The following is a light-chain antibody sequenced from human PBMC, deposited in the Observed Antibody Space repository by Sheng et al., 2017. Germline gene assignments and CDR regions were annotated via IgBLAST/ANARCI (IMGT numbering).Light chain of an antibody. V-gene: IGKV3-15*01. Sequence: IVMTQSPAALSVSPGERATLSCRASQSVSINLAWYQQKPGQAPRLLIYGASTRPTGIPARFSGSGSGTEFTLTISSLQSEDFAVYFCQQYGRSPLTFGGGTRVEIK. J-gene: IGKJ4*01. CDR1: QSVSIN. CDR2: GAS. CDR3: QQYGRSPLT.